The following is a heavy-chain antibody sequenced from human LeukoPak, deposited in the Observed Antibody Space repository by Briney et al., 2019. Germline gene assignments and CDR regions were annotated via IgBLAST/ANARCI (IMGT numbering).Heavy chain of an antibody. CDR1: GFTFSSYW. CDR2: INGDGRNI. Sequence: GGSLRLSCVASGFTFSSYWMHWVRQDPRKGLVWVSRINGDGRNINYADSVRGRFTISRDNAKNTLYLQMNSLRAEDTAVYYCAKDIVVVPASDAFDIWGQGTMVTVSS. J-gene: IGHJ3*02. CDR3: AKDIVVVPASDAFDI. D-gene: IGHD2-2*01. V-gene: IGHV3-74*01.